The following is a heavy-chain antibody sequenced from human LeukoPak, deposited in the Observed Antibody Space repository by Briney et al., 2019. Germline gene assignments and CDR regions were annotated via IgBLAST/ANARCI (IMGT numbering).Heavy chain of an antibody. CDR3: ATEGQYYYYLDV. J-gene: IGHJ6*03. CDR2: INPKSGDT. V-gene: IGHV1-2*02. Sequence: ASVKVSCKSSGYTFIDHYMHWVRQAPGQGLEWMGWINPKSGDTNYPQKFQGRVTMTGDTSISTVYMELSSLTSDDMALYYCATEGQYYYYLDVWGKGTTVIVSS. CDR1: GYTFIDHY. D-gene: IGHD4-11*01.